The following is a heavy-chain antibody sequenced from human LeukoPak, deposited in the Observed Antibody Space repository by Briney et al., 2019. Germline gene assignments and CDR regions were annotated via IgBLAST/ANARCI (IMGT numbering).Heavy chain of an antibody. CDR2: ISSTSSYI. V-gene: IGHV3-21*01. CDR3: ARALSPYDNSGSWY. Sequence: GGSLRLSCAASGFTFSNYWMSWVRQAPGKGLEWVSCISSTSSYISYADSVKGRFTVSRDNAKNSLYLQINRLRAEDTAVYYCARALSPYDNSGSWYWGQGTMVTVSS. J-gene: IGHJ4*02. CDR1: GFTFSNYW. D-gene: IGHD3-22*01.